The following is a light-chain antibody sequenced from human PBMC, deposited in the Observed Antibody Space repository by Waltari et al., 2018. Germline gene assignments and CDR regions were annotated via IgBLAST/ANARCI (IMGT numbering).Light chain of an antibody. CDR3: QQDYNYPPFT. Sequence: IQMTQSPSSLSASVGDTVTITCQASQGIGNNLNWYQQKPGKAPKLLIYRASSLQSGIPSRFSGSGSGTDFTLTISSLQPEDFATYYCQQDYNYPPFTFVGGTKVEIK. J-gene: IGKJ4*01. V-gene: IGKV1-6*01. CDR2: RAS. CDR1: QGIGNN.